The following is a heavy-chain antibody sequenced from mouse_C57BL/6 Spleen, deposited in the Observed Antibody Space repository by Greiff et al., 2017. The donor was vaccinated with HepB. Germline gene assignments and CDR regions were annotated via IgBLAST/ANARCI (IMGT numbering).Heavy chain of an antibody. Sequence: QVQLQQPGAELVKPGASVKLSCKASGYTFTSYWMHWVKQRPGRGLEWIGRLDPNSGGTKYNEKFKRKATLTVDKPSSTAYMQLSSLTSEDSAVYYYSRERYYDLYSDYWGQGTTLTVSS. J-gene: IGHJ2*01. D-gene: IGHD2-4*01. CDR2: LDPNSGGT. CDR1: GYTFTSYW. V-gene: IGHV1-72*01. CDR3: SRERYYDLYSDY.